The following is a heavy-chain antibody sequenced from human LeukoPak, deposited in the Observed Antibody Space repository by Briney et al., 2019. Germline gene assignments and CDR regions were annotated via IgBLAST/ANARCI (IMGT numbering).Heavy chain of an antibody. D-gene: IGHD3-3*01. CDR3: ARAKVRFLEWFGSRDYYYYYGMDV. J-gene: IGHJ6*02. CDR1: GGSISSYY. CDR2: IYYSGST. V-gene: IGHV4-59*01. Sequence: SETLSLTCTVSGGSISSYYWSWLRQPPGKGLEWIGYIYYSGSTNYNPSLTSRVTISVDTSKNKFSLKLSSVTAADTAVYYCARAKVRFLEWFGSRDYYYYYGMDVWGQGTTVTVSS.